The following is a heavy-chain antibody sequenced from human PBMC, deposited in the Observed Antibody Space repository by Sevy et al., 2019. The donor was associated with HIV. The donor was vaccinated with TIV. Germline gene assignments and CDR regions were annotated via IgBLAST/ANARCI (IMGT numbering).Heavy chain of an antibody. CDR1: GFTFSNYA. Sequence: GGCLRLSCAASGFTFSNYAMNWVRQAPWKGLEWVSYIGGSGHYIFYADSVKGRFTISRDNARNSLYLQMNNLRGEDTAFYYCVRDCGKGYAMDVWGQGATVTVSS. CDR3: VRDCGKGYAMDV. D-gene: IGHD2-8*01. J-gene: IGHJ6*02. CDR2: IGGSGHYI. V-gene: IGHV3-21*05.